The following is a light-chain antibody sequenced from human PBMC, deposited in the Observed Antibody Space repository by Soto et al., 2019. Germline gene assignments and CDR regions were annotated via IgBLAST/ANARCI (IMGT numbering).Light chain of an antibody. CDR3: QRYDNVPLT. CDR1: QDISNY. Sequence: DIQMTQSPSSLSASVGDRVTITCQASQDISNYLNWYQQKPGKAPKLLIYDAINLETGVPSRFSGSGSGTDFTVTISSLQPEDIATYYCQRYDNVPLTFRGGTRVEIK. V-gene: IGKV1-33*01. CDR2: DAI. J-gene: IGKJ4*01.